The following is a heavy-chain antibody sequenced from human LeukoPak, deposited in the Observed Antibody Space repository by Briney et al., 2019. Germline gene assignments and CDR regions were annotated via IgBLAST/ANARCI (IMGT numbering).Heavy chain of an antibody. CDR1: GYSFTSHW. CDR3: ARPLATTGTPVGY. Sequence: GESLKISCKGSGYSFTSHWIGWVRQMPGKGLEWMGIIYPGDSETRYSPSFQGQVTISADKSINTAYLQWSSLKASDTAMYYCARPLATTGTPVGYWGQGTLVTVSS. D-gene: IGHD1-1*01. CDR2: IYPGDSET. V-gene: IGHV5-51*01. J-gene: IGHJ4*02.